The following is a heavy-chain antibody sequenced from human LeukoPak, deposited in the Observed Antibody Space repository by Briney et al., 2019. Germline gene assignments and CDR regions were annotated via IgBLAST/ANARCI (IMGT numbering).Heavy chain of an antibody. CDR1: GYTFTGYY. CDR2: INPNSGGT. CDR3: ARSGYSGYDSGGY. V-gene: IGHV1-2*02. J-gene: IGHJ4*02. D-gene: IGHD5-12*01. Sequence: ASVKVSCKASGYTFTGYYMHCVRQAPGQGLEWMGWINPNSGGTSYAQKFQGRVTMTRDTSISTAYMELSRLRSDDTAVYYCARSGYSGYDSGGYWGQGTLVTVSS.